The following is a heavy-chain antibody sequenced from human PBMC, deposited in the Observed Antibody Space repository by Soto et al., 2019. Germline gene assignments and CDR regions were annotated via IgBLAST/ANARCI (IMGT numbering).Heavy chain of an antibody. CDR1: GYSFTSYW. CDR2: IDPSDSYT. D-gene: IGHD3-22*01. Sequence: GESLKISCKGSGYSFTSYWISLVLQMPGKGLEWMGRIDPSDSYTNYSPSFQGHVTISADKSISTAYLQWSSLKASDTAMYYCASNYYDSSGTPRWFDPWGQGTLVTVSS. J-gene: IGHJ5*02. V-gene: IGHV5-10-1*01. CDR3: ASNYYDSSGTPRWFDP.